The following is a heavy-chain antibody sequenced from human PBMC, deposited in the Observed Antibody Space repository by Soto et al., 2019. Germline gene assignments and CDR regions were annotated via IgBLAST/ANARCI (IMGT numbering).Heavy chain of an antibody. CDR3: VRAPEQRPFDY. D-gene: IGHD6-25*01. V-gene: IGHV3-74*03. CDR2: INSDGSSV. CDR1: GFTLSANW. Sequence: EVQLVESGGGLVQPGGSLRLSCAASGFTLSANWIHWVRRAPGKGLVWVSRINSDGSSVTYADSVKGRFTLSRDNAKNTWFLQMDSLRVEDTAMYYCVRAPEQRPFDYWGQGTLVTVSS. J-gene: IGHJ4*02.